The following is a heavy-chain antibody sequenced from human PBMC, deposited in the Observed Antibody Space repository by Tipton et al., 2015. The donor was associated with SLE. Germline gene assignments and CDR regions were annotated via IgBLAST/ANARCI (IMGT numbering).Heavy chain of an antibody. CDR3: ALDGWVKTRTGWFDP. D-gene: IGHD1-26*01. Sequence: TLSLTCTVSGGSISRYYWNWIRQPPGKGLEWIGYISYSGSTNYNPSLKSRVTISVDTSKNQFSLKLSSVTAADTAVYYCALDGWVKTRTGWFDPWGQGTLVTVSS. V-gene: IGHV4-59*12. CDR1: GGSISRYY. CDR2: ISYSGST. J-gene: IGHJ5*02.